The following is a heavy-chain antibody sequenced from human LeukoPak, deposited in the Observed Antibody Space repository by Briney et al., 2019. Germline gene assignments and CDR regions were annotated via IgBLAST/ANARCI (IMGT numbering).Heavy chain of an antibody. CDR2: ISGSGGST. D-gene: IGHD2/OR15-2a*01. V-gene: IGHV3-23*01. CDR1: GFTFSSYA. J-gene: IGHJ4*02. Sequence: GGSLRLSCAASGFTFSSYAMSWVRQAPGKGLEWVSAISGSGGSTYYADSVKGRFTISRDTSKNTLYLQMNSLRAEDTAVYYCASTSIIRGYVHDQYCWGQGTLVTVSS. CDR3: ASTSIIRGYVHDQYC.